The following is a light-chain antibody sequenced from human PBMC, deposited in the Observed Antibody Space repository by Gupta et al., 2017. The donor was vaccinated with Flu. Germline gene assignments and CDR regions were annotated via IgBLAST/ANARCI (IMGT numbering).Light chain of an antibody. Sequence: DIFLTQSPAAQPLSPGDGVILSCRASQGVSTSLAWYHQVSGQAPRLLIYDASSRAPGVPARFSGGGSGTEFTLTISSLELEDFGLYFCQQRSSLPLTFGGETKVEVK. CDR1: QGVSTS. J-gene: IGKJ4*01. CDR2: DAS. V-gene: IGKV3-11*01. CDR3: QQRSSLPLT.